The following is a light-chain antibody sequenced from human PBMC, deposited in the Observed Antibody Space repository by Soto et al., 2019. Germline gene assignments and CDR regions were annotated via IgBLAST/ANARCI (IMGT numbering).Light chain of an antibody. CDR3: QQYYSYPLT. CDR2: AAS. V-gene: IGKV1-6*01. J-gene: IGKJ4*01. Sequence: AVQMTQSPSSLSASVCDRVTITCRASQGIRNDLGWYQQKPGKAPKLLIYAASTLQSGVPSRFSGSGSGTDFTLTISCRQSDDFATYYCQQYYSYPLTFGGGTKVDIK. CDR1: QGIRND.